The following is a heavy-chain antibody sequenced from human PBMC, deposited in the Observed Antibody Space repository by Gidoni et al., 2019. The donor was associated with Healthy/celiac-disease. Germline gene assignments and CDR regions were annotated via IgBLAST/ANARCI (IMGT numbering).Heavy chain of an antibody. CDR3: ARENHSGYDKAFDY. CDR1: GFPFSSYE. D-gene: IGHD5-12*01. V-gene: IGHV3-48*03. J-gene: IGHJ4*02. CDR2: ISSSGSTI. Sequence: EVQLVESGGGLVQPGGSQRLSCAASGFPFSSYEMNWVRQAPGKGLEWVSYISSSGSTIYYADSVKGRFTISRDNAKNSLYLQMNSLRAEDTAVYYCARENHSGYDKAFDYWGQGTLVTVSS.